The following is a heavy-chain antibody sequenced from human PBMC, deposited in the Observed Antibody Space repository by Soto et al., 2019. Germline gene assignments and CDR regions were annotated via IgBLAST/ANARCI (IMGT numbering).Heavy chain of an antibody. J-gene: IGHJ5*02. Sequence: ASVKVSCKASGYTFTSYDINWVRQATGQGLEWMGWMNPNSGNTGYAQKFQGRVTMTRNTSISTAYMELSSLRSEDTAVYYCARSSVDIVATSEWFDPWGQGTLVTVSS. CDR3: ARSSVDIVATSEWFDP. D-gene: IGHD5-12*01. CDR1: GYTFTSYD. CDR2: MNPNSGNT. V-gene: IGHV1-8*01.